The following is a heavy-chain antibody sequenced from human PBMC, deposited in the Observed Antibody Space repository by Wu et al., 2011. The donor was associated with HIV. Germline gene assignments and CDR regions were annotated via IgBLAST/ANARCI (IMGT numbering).Heavy chain of an antibody. CDR1: GYSFTSYW. CDR2: IYPGDSGT. CDR3: ARLISGYDYRPLDYFDY. J-gene: IGHJ4*02. Sequence: VQLVQSGAEVKKPGESLKISCKGSGYSFTSYWIGWVRQMPGKGLEWMGIIYPGDSGTRYSPSFQGQVSISADKSINTAYLQWSGLKASDTAIYYCARLISGYDYRPLDYFDYWGQGTLVTVSS. V-gene: IGHV5-51*03. D-gene: IGHD5-12*01.